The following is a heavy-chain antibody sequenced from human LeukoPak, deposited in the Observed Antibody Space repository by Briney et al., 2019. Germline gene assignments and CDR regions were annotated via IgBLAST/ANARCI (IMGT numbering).Heavy chain of an antibody. Sequence: KPSETLSLTCTVSGGSISSSSYYWGWIRQPPGKGLEWIGSIYYSGGTYYNPSLKSRVTISVDTSKNQFSLKLSSVTAADTAVYYCARRGRPAATRGYFDYWGQGTLVTVSS. CDR3: ARRGRPAATRGYFDY. CDR1: GGSISSSSYY. J-gene: IGHJ4*02. D-gene: IGHD2-2*01. V-gene: IGHV4-39*01. CDR2: IYYSGGT.